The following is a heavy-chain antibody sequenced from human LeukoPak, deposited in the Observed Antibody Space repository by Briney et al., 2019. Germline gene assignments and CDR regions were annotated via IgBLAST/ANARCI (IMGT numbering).Heavy chain of an antibody. CDR1: GYTFTAYY. CDR3: ATGSESGEEIYNILTGYYTPRYYYYGMDV. D-gene: IGHD3-9*01. CDR2: INPNSGGP. V-gene: IGHV1-2*02. J-gene: IGHJ6*02. Sequence: ASVKVSCKASGYTFTAYYMHWVRQAPGQGLEWMGWINPNSGGPNYSQKFQGRVTITRDTSISTAYMELSRLRSADTAVYYCATGSESGEEIYNILTGYYTPRYYYYGMDVWGQGTTVTVSS.